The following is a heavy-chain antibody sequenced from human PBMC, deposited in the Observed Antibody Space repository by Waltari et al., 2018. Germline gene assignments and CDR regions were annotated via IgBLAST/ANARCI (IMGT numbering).Heavy chain of an antibody. V-gene: IGHV4-4*07. CDR3: ARDFTHDFWSGYLGWFDP. Sequence: QVQLQESGPGLVKPSETLSLTCTVSGGSISSYYWSWIRQPAGQGLEWIGRIYTSGSTNYNPSLKSRVTMSVDTSKNQFSLKLSSVTAADTAVYYCARDFTHDFWSGYLGWFDPWGQGTLVTVSS. J-gene: IGHJ5*02. D-gene: IGHD3-3*01. CDR2: IYTSGST. CDR1: GGSISSYY.